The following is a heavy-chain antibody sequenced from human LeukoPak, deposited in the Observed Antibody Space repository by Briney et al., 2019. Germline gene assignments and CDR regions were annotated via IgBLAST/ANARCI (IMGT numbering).Heavy chain of an antibody. CDR1: GGSISSYY. CDR3: ARAVGGDGSGSL. Sequence: SETLSLTCTVSGGSISSYYWSWIRQPPGKGLEWMGYSYYSGSTNYNPSLKSRVTISVDTSKNQFSLKLSSVTAADTAVYYCARAVGGDGSGSLWGPGTLVTVSS. V-gene: IGHV4-59*01. D-gene: IGHD3-10*01. CDR2: SYYSGST. J-gene: IGHJ4*02.